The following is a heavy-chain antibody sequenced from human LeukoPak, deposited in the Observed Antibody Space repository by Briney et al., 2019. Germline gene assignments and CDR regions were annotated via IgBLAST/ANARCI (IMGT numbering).Heavy chain of an antibody. V-gene: IGHV1-2*02. Sequence: GASVKVSCKASRYTFTGYYMHWVRQAPGQGLEWMGWINPNSGGTNYAQKFQGRVTMTRDTSTSTAYMELSRLRSDDTAVYYCARDHSGDYVREYDYWGQGTLVTVSS. J-gene: IGHJ4*02. CDR1: RYTFTGYY. D-gene: IGHD4-17*01. CDR3: ARDHSGDYVREYDY. CDR2: INPNSGGT.